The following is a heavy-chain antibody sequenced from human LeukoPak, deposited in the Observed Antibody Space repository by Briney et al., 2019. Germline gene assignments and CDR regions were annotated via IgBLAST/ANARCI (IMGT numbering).Heavy chain of an antibody. CDR3: ARESYYGSGSLGAPGRSWFDP. D-gene: IGHD3-10*01. J-gene: IGHJ5*02. CDR2: IYTSGST. Sequence: SGTLSLTCTVSGGSISSYYWSWIRQPAGKGLEWIGRIYTSGSTNYNPSLKSRVTMSVDTSKNQFSLKLSSVTAADTAVYYCARESYYGSGSLGAPGRSWFDPWGQGTLVTVSS. V-gene: IGHV4-4*07. CDR1: GGSISSYY.